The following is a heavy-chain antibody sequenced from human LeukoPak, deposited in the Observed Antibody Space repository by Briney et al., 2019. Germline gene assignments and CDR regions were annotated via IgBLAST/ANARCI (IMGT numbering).Heavy chain of an antibody. V-gene: IGHV3-11*01. CDR3: VRGPSDSSLPGY. J-gene: IGHJ4*02. CDR2: ISNSGSTI. CDR1: GFTFSDFW. Sequence: PGGSLRLSCAASGFTFSDFWMSWIRQAPGKGLEWVSYISNSGSTIYYADSVKGRFTISRDNAKNSLYLQMNSLRAEDTAVYHCVRGPSDSSLPGYWSQGTLVTVSS. D-gene: IGHD2-15*01.